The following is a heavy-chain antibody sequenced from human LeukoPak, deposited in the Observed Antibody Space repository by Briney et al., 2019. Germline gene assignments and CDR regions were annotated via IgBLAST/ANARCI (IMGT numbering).Heavy chain of an antibody. CDR2: ISSSSSYI. CDR3: ARERDTAMVGSDY. D-gene: IGHD5-18*01. V-gene: IGHV3-21*01. Sequence: PGGSLRLSCAASGFTFSSYSMNWVRQAPGKGLEWVSSISSSSSYIYYADSVKGRLTISRDNAKNSLYLQMNSLRAEDTAVYYCARERDTAMVGSDYWGQGTLVTVSS. CDR1: GFTFSSYS. J-gene: IGHJ4*02.